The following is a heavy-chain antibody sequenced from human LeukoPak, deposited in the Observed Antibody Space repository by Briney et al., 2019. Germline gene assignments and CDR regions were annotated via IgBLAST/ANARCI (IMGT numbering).Heavy chain of an antibody. J-gene: IGHJ4*02. Sequence: ASVKVSCKVSGCTLTELSMHGVRQAPGKGLEWMGGFDPEDGETIYAQKFQGRVTMTEDTSTDTAYMELSSLRSEDTAVYYCATDWGIHSPVTTGPLRYWGQGTLVTVSS. CDR3: ATDWGIHSPVTTGPLRY. D-gene: IGHD4-17*01. CDR2: FDPEDGET. V-gene: IGHV1-24*01. CDR1: GCTLTELS.